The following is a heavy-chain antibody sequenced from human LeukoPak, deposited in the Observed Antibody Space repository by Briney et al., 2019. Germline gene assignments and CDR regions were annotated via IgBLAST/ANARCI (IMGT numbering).Heavy chain of an antibody. CDR3: AKAGTTGIHHWFDP. Sequence: SETLSLTCVVSVWIISRDYYWGWIRQPPGKGLEWIGNIYHSGGSYYNPSLKSRVTILVDTSKNQFSLRLSSVTAADTAVHYCAKAGTTGIHHWFDPWGQGNLVTVSS. J-gene: IGHJ5*02. CDR1: VWIISRDYY. D-gene: IGHD1-1*01. V-gene: IGHV4-38-2*01. CDR2: IYHSGGS.